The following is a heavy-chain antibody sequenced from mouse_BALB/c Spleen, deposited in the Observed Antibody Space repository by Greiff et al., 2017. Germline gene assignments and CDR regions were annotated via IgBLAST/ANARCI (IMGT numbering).Heavy chain of an antibody. CDR2: ISSGGSYT. J-gene: IGHJ1*01. V-gene: IGHV5-9-4*01. CDR1: GFTLSSYA. Sequence: EVQLVESGGGLVKPGGSLKLSCAASGFTLSSYAMSWVRQSPEKRLEWVAEISSGGSYTYDPDTVTGRFTISRDNAKNTLYLEMSSLRSEDTAMYYCARDDPNWYFDVWGAGTTVTVSS. CDR3: ARDDPNWYFDV.